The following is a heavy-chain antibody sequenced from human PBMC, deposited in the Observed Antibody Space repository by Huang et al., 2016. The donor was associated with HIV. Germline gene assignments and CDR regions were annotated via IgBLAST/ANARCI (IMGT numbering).Heavy chain of an antibody. V-gene: IGHV4-39*01. CDR2: IYYSGDT. J-gene: IGHJ4*02. CDR3: ARHFGSWSGYFDS. Sequence: QLQLQELGPGLVRPSETLSLICTVSGGSITDSNYYWGWIRQPPGKGLEWIGRIYYSGDTDYNPSLKSRVTMSVDTSKNRFSLDIRSVAVADTAIYYCARHFGSWSGYFDSWGQGTLVPVSS. D-gene: IGHD3-10*01. CDR1: GGSITDSNYY.